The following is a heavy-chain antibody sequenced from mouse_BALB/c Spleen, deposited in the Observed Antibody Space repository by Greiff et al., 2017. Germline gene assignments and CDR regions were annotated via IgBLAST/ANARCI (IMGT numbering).Heavy chain of an antibody. Sequence: VMLVESGPGLVAPSQSLSITCTVSGFSLTSYGVHWVRQPPGKGLEWLGVIWAGGSTNYNSALMSRLSISKDNSKSQVFLKMNSLQTDDTAMYYCARAQYGNYEYYAMDYWGQGTSVTVSS. CDR3: ARAQYGNYEYYAMDY. D-gene: IGHD2-10*02. CDR2: IWAGGST. J-gene: IGHJ4*01. V-gene: IGHV2-9*02. CDR1: GFSLTSYG.